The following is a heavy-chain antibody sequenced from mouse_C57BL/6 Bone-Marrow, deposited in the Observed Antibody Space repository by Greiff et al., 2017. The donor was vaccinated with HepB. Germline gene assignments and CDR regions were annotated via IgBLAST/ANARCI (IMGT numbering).Heavy chain of an antibody. CDR3: TTLYYYGSSLDY. CDR2: IDPENGDT. V-gene: IGHV14-4*01. CDR1: GFNIKDDY. D-gene: IGHD1-1*01. Sequence: VQLKESGAELVRPGASVKLSCTASGFNIKDDYMHWVKQRPEQGLEWIGWIDPENGDTEYASKFQGKATITADTSSNTAYLQLSSLTSEDTAVYYCTTLYYYGSSLDYWGQGTTLTVSS. J-gene: IGHJ2*01.